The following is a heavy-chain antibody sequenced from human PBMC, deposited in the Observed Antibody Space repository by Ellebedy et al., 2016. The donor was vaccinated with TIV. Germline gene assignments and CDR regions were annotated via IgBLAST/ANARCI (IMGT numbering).Heavy chain of an antibody. CDR2: INLDGSGG. CDR1: GFTFSNHW. Sequence: GESLKISXAASGFTFSNHWMSWVRQAPGKGLEWVANINLDGSGGKYVDSVKGRFTISRDNAQNSLFLQMNSLRAEDTAVYYCVRNGGSLDYWGQGSLVTVSS. CDR3: VRNGGSLDY. J-gene: IGHJ4*02. D-gene: IGHD1-26*01. V-gene: IGHV3-7*01.